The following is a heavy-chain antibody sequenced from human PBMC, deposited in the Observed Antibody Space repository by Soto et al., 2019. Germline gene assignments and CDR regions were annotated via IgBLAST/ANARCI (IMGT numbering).Heavy chain of an antibody. CDR1: GGSISSYY. CDR3: ARDRGLYDILTGYYDAFDI. Sequence: SETLSLTCTVSGGSISSYYWSWIRQPPGKGLEWIGYIYYSGSTNYNPSLKSRVTISVDTSKNQFSLKLSSVTAADTAVYYCARDRGLYDILTGYYDAFDIWGQGTMVTVSS. J-gene: IGHJ3*02. CDR2: IYYSGST. V-gene: IGHV4-59*01. D-gene: IGHD3-9*01.